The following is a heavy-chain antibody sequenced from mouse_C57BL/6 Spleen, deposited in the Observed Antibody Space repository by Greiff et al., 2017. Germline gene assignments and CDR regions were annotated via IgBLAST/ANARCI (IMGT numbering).Heavy chain of an antibody. CDR1: GYTFTDYY. CDR3: SRSGDNGDY. J-gene: IGHJ2*01. Sequence: EVQLQQSGPELVKPGASVKISCKASGYTFTDYYMNWVKQSHGKSLEWIGDINPNNGGTSYNQKFKGKATLTVDKSSSTAYMELRSLTSEDSAVYYCSRSGDNGDYWGQGTTLTVSS. D-gene: IGHD1-3*01. V-gene: IGHV1-26*01. CDR2: INPNNGGT.